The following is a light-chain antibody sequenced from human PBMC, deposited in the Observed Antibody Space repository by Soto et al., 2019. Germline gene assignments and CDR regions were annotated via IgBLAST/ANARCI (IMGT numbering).Light chain of an antibody. CDR2: AAS. V-gene: IGKV1-39*01. Sequence: PAASSGEVGDISTVTVRASQGISNYLNWYQWKPGKAPKLLIYAASTLQSGVPSRFSGSGSGSVFNHTISDLQPQAFDSCYSDLTYCAPRAFHQGTKVDIK. J-gene: IGKJ1*01. CDR1: QGISNY. CDR3: DLTYCAPRA.